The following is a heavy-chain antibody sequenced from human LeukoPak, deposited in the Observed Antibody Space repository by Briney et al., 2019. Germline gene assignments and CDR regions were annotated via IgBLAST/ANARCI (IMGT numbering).Heavy chain of an antibody. CDR3: TALTIYQLLTGY. J-gene: IGHJ4*02. Sequence: GGSLRLSCAASEFTFSKYWMSWVRQAPGKGLEWVGRIKSKTDGGTTDYAAPVKGRFTISRDDSKNTLYLQMNSLKTEDTAVYYCTALTIYQLLTGYWGQGTLVTVSS. CDR1: EFTFSKYW. D-gene: IGHD2-2*01. V-gene: IGHV3-15*01. CDR2: IKSKTDGGTT.